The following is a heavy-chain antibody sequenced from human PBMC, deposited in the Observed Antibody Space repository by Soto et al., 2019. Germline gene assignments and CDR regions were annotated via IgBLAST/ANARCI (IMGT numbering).Heavy chain of an antibody. Sequence: PGGSLRLSCAASGFTFSSYSMNWVRQAPGKGLEWVSSISSSSSYIYYADSVKGRFTIPRDNAKNPLYLQMNSLRAEDTAVYYCARDHRLIDTAMVPWFDPWGQGTLVPVSS. CDR2: ISSSSSYI. J-gene: IGHJ5*02. CDR3: ARDHRLIDTAMVPWFDP. CDR1: GFTFSSYS. V-gene: IGHV3-21*01. D-gene: IGHD5-18*01.